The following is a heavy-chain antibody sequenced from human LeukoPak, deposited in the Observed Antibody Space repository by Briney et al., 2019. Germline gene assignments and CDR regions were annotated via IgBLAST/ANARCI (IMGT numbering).Heavy chain of an antibody. D-gene: IGHD2-15*01. J-gene: IGHJ6*03. V-gene: IGHV3-7*03. CDR1: GFTFSSYW. Sequence: GGSLRLSCAASGFTFSSYWMSWVGQAPGQGLEWVANIEQDGSEKNHVDSVKGRFTISRDNAKNSLYLQMNSLSAEDTAVYYCAKNGDRGAFCTGGTCYPYYYYYMDVWGKGTTVTLSS. CDR2: IEQDGSEK. CDR3: AKNGDRGAFCTGGTCYPYYYYYMDV.